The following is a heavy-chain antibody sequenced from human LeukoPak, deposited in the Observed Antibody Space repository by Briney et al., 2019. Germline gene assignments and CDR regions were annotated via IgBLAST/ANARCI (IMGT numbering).Heavy chain of an antibody. V-gene: IGHV3-64*02. CDR3: ARVYSSGWSY. D-gene: IGHD6-19*01. CDR1: GFTFSNYA. CDR2: ISSNGVST. Sequence: GGSLRLSCAASGFTFSNYAMHWVRQAPGKGLEYVSAISSNGVSTYYGDSVKGRFTISRDNSKNMLNLQMGSLRVEDMGVYYCARVYSSGWSYWGQGTLVTVSS. J-gene: IGHJ4*02.